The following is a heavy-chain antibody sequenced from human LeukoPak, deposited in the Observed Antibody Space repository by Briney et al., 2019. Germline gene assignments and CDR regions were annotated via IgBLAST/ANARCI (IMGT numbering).Heavy chain of an antibody. V-gene: IGHV3-7*01. J-gene: IGHJ4*02. Sequence: PGGSLRLSCAASGFTFSSYWMSWVRQAPGKGLEWVANIKQDGSVKYYVDSVKGRFTISRDNVKNSLYLQMNSLRAEDTAFYYCARIGYSSSSFDYWGQGTLVTVSS. CDR3: ARIGYSSSSFDY. D-gene: IGHD6-6*01. CDR2: IKQDGSVK. CDR1: GFTFSSYW.